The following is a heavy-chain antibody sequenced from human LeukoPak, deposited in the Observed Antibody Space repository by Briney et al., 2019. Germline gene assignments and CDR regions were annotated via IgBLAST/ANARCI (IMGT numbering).Heavy chain of an antibody. D-gene: IGHD3-10*02. Sequence: GGSLRLSCAASGFTFSSYGMHWVRQAPGKGLEWVSYISSSSSTIYYADSAKGRFTISRDNAKNSLYLQMNSLRAEDTAVYYCAELGITMIGGVWGKGTTVTISS. V-gene: IGHV3-48*04. J-gene: IGHJ6*03. CDR3: AELGITMIGGV. CDR2: ISSSSSTI. CDR1: GFTFSSYG.